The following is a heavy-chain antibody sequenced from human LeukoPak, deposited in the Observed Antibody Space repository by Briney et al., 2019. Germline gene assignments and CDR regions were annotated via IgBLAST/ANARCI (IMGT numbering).Heavy chain of an antibody. V-gene: IGHV3-74*01. CDR3: AGSIAHNWFDP. D-gene: IGHD6-6*01. Sequence: PGGSLRPSCAASGFTFSRYWMHWVRQAPAKGLVWVSRINSDGSDTSYADSVKGRFTISRDNAENTLYLQMNSLRAEDTAVYYCAGSIAHNWFDPWGQGTLVTVSS. CDR2: INSDGSDT. CDR1: GFTFSRYW. J-gene: IGHJ5*02.